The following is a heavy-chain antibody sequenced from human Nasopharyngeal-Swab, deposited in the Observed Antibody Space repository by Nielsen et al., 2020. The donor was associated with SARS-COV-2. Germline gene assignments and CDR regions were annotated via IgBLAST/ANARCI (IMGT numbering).Heavy chain of an antibody. CDR3: ARGVPKWQWLPKRYYYMDV. V-gene: IGHV4-34*01. CDR1: GGSFSGYY. D-gene: IGHD6-19*01. CDR2: INHSGST. Sequence: SQTLSLTCAVYGGSFSGYYWSWIRQPPGKGLEWIGEINHSGSTNYNPSLKSRVPISVDTSKNQFSLKLSSVTAADTAVYYCARGVPKWQWLPKRYYYMDVWGKGTTVTVSS. J-gene: IGHJ6*03.